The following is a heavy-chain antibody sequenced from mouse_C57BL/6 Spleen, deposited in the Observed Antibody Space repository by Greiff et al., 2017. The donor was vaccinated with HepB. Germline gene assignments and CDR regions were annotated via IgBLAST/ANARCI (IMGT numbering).Heavy chain of an antibody. CDR1: GYAFSSSW. CDR3: VSGSSYGY. CDR2: IYPGDGDT. Sequence: VQLQQSGPELVKPGASVKISCKASGYAFSSSWMNWVKQRPGKGLEWIGRIYPGDGDTNYNGKFKGKATLTADKSSSTAYMQLSSLTSEDSAVYFCVSGSSYGYWGQGTSVTVSS. J-gene: IGHJ4*01. D-gene: IGHD1-1*01. V-gene: IGHV1-82*01.